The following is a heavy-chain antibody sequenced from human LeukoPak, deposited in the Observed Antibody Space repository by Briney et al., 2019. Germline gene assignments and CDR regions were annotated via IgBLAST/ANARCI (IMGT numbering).Heavy chain of an antibody. CDR2: IRSDGSNK. V-gene: IGHV3-30*02. D-gene: IGHD6-19*01. Sequence: GGSLRLSCAASGFIFSSHGMHWVRQAPGKGLEWMAFIRSDGSNKYYADSVKGRFTISRDNSKNTLYLQMNSLRAEDTAMYYCARILDSAWGELGYWGQGTLVTVSS. J-gene: IGHJ4*02. CDR3: ARILDSAWGELGY. CDR1: GFIFSSHG.